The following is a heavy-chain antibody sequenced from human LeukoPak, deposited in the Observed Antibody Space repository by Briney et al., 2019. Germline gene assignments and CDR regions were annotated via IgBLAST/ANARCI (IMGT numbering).Heavy chain of an antibody. CDR2: FDPEDGET. D-gene: IGHD7-27*01. J-gene: IGHJ4*02. Sequence: ASVKVSCKVSGYTLTELSMHWVRQAPGKGLEWMGGFDPEDGETIYAQKFQGRVTMTEDTSTDTAYMELSSLRSEDTAVYYCATVEIREKLGTQFNFDYWGQGTLVTVSS. V-gene: IGHV1-24*01. CDR3: ATVEIREKLGTQFNFDY. CDR1: GYTLTELS.